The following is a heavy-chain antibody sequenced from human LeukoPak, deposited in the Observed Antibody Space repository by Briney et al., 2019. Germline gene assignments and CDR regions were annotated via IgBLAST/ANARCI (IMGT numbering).Heavy chain of an antibody. J-gene: IGHJ4*02. CDR2: ISGSGGGT. D-gene: IGHD1-26*01. V-gene: IGHV3-23*01. Sequence: GGSLRLSCAASGFTFSNAWMSWVRQAPEKGLEWVATISGSGGGTYYADSVKGRFTISRDDPKNTLYLQMNSLRAEDTAVYYCAKDLGRYRNNYFDYWGQGTLVTVSS. CDR3: AKDLGRYRNNYFDY. CDR1: GFTFSNAW.